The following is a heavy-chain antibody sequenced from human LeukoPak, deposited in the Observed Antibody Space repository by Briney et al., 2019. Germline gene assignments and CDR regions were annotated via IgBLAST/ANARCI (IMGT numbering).Heavy chain of an antibody. CDR2: ISSSGSTI. J-gene: IGHJ4*02. V-gene: IGHV3-48*03. CDR1: GFTFSSYE. CDR3: ARDSADDSSGYYPFDY. D-gene: IGHD3-22*01. Sequence: PGGSLRLSCAASGFTFSSYEMSWVRQAPGEGLEWVSYISSSGSTIYYADSVKGRFTISRDNAKNSLHLQMNSLRAEDTAVYYCARDSADDSSGYYPFDYWGQGTLVTVSS.